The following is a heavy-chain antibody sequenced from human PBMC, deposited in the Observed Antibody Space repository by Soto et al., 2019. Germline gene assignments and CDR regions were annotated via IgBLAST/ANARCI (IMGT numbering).Heavy chain of an antibody. Sequence: PSETLSLTCTVSGDSISSPHYYWGWIRQPPGKGLEWIGSIYHSGSTYYNPSLKSRVTISVDTSKNQFSLKLSSVTAADTAVYYCARDAPYDFWSGYYGGYYYGMDVWGQGTTVTVSS. CDR2: IYHSGST. D-gene: IGHD3-3*01. CDR1: GDSISSPHYY. CDR3: ARDAPYDFWSGYYGGYYYGMDV. V-gene: IGHV4-39*07. J-gene: IGHJ6*02.